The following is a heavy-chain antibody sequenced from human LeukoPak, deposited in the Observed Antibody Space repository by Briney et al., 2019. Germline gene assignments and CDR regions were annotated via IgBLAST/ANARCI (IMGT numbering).Heavy chain of an antibody. CDR1: GFIFGRDS. D-gene: IGHD5-12*01. V-gene: IGHV3-48*01. Sequence: PGGSLTLSCAASGFIFGRDSMNWVRQAPGRGLEWISYISRGSNIRYYADSVRGRFHISRDNARNSLYLQMNSLRADDTAVYYCARGGSGYDGLNWFDPWGQGTLVTVSS. CDR3: ARGGSGYDGLNWFDP. J-gene: IGHJ5*02. CDR2: ISRGSNIR.